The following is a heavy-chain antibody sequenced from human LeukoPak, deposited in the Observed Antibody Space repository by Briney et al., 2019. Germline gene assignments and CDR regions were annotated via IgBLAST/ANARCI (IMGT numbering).Heavy chain of an antibody. Sequence: SETLSLTCTVSGGSISSYYWSWIRQPPGKGLEWIGYIYYSGSTNYNPSLKSRVTISVDTSKNQFSLKLSSVTAADTAVYYCARVKDYSDYAWFDPWGQGTLVTVS. D-gene: IGHD4-11*01. CDR1: GGSISSYY. CDR2: IYYSGST. CDR3: ARVKDYSDYAWFDP. J-gene: IGHJ5*02. V-gene: IGHV4-59*01.